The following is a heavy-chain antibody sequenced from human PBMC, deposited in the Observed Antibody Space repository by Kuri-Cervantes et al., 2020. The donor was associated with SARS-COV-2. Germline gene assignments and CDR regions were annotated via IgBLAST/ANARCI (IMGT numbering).Heavy chain of an antibody. V-gene: IGHV1-18*01. CDR3: ARGFNSAVAGTYWFDP. J-gene: IGHJ5*02. CDR2: ISAYNGNT. Sequence: ASVKVSCKASCYTFTSYGISWVRQATGQGLEWMGWISAYNGNTNYAQKLQGRVTMTTDTSTSTAYMELSRLRSDDTAVYYCARGFNSAVAGTYWFDPWGQGTLVTVSS. D-gene: IGHD6-19*01. CDR1: CYTFTSYG.